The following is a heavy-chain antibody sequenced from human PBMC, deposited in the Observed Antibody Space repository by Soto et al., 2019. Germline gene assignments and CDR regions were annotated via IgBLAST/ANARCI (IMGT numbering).Heavy chain of an antibody. Sequence: GGSLRLSCAASGFTFSSYSMNWVRQAPGKGLEWVSSISSSSSYIYYADSVKGRFTISRDNAKNSLYLQMNSLRAEDTAVYYCARNHGLWELILDYYYGMDVWGQGTTVTVYS. J-gene: IGHJ6*02. D-gene: IGHD1-26*01. V-gene: IGHV3-21*01. CDR1: GFTFSSYS. CDR2: ISSSSSYI. CDR3: ARNHGLWELILDYYYGMDV.